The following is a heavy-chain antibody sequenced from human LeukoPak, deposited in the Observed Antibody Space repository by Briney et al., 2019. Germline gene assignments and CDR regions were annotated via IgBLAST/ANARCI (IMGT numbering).Heavy chain of an antibody. CDR3: ARGSGDY. V-gene: IGHV3-7*04. CDR2: IKPDGSEK. J-gene: IGHJ4*02. Sequence: PGGSLRLSCVASGFSFSSYSMNWVRQAPGKGLEWVANIKPDGSEKYYVDSVKGRFTISRDNAKNSLYLQMTSLRAEDTAVYYCARGSGDYSGQGTLVTVSS. CDR1: GFSFSSYS.